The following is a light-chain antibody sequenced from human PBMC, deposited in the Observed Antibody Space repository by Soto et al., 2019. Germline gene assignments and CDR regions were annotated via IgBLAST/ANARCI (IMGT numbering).Light chain of an antibody. V-gene: IGKV1-39*01. CDR2: AAS. Sequence: DNKLTMCPSSLSASEGDRVTITCRASQSISSYLNWYQQKPGKAPKLLIYAASSLQSGVPSRFSGSGSGTDFTLTISCLQSEDFATYYCQQYYSYPRTFGQGTKVDIK. CDR1: QSISSY. J-gene: IGKJ1*01. CDR3: QQYYSYPRT.